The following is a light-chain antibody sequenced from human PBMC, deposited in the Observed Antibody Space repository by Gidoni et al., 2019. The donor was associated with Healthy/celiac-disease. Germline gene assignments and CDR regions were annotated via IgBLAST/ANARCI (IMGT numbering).Light chain of an antibody. CDR3: QQSYSTLYT. CDR2: AAS. Sequence: DIQMTQSPSSLSASVGDRVTITCRASQSISSYLNWYQQKPGKDPKLLIYAASSLQSGVPSRFSGSGSGTDFTLTISSLQPEDFATYYCQQSYSTLYTFGQXTKLEIK. CDR1: QSISSY. V-gene: IGKV1-39*01. J-gene: IGKJ2*01.